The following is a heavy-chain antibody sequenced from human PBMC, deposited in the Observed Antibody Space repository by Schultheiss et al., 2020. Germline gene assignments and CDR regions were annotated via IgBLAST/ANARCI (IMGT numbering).Heavy chain of an antibody. CDR3: SYSSSWDDAFDI. D-gene: IGHD6-13*01. V-gene: IGHV1-69*06. CDR1: GGTFSSYA. J-gene: IGHJ3*02. CDR2: IIPIFGTA. Sequence: SVKVSCKASGGTFSSYAISWVRQAPGQGLEWMGGIIPIFGTANYAQKFQGRVTITADKSTSTAHMELSSLRSEDTAVYYCSYSSSWDDAFDIWGQGTMVTVSS.